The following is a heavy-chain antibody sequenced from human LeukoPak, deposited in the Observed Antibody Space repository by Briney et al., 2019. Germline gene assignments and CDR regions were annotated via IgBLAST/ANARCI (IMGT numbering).Heavy chain of an antibody. CDR3: ARAGPENLNWRYYIDF. Sequence: SETLSLTCTVSGDSINKYFWSWLRQSPVKELEWIGYISHTGSTNYNPSLKSRVTISLDKSNNRFSLRLSSVTPADTAVYYCARAGPENLNWRYYIDFWGQGLLVTVSS. D-gene: IGHD1-1*01. J-gene: IGHJ4*02. V-gene: IGHV4-59*01. CDR1: GDSINKYF. CDR2: ISHTGST.